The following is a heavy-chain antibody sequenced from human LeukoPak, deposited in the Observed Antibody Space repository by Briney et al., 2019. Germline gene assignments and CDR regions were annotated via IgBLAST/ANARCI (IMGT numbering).Heavy chain of an antibody. CDR1: GFTFSTFA. D-gene: IGHD3-3*01. V-gene: IGHV3-23*01. CDR2: IFPSGGEI. CDR3: ARGSRFGVVGRDAFDI. Sequence: QSGGSLRLSCAASGFTFSTFAMIWVRQPPGKGLEWVSSIFPSGGEIHYAGSVRGRFTISRDNSKSTLSLQMNSLRAEDTAVYYCARGSRFGVVGRDAFDIWGQGTVVTVSS. J-gene: IGHJ3*02.